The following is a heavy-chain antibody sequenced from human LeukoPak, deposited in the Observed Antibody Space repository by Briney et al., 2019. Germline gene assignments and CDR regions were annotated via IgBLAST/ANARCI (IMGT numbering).Heavy chain of an antibody. Sequence: SETLSLTCAVDGGSFSSYYWNWIRQPPGKGLEWIGEIYHSGSTRYNPSLRSRVTISVDTSKNQFPLTLSSVTAADTAVYYCVRLLSATGNFDYWGQGALVTVSS. J-gene: IGHJ4*02. CDR2: IYHSGST. CDR3: VRLLSATGNFDY. D-gene: IGHD1-1*01. CDR1: GGSFSSYY. V-gene: IGHV4-34*01.